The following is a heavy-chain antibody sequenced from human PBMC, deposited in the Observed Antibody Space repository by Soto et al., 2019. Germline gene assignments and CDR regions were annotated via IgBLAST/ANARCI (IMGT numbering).Heavy chain of an antibody. Sequence: QVPLVESGGGEVQPGRSLTISCAASGFTFSTYGMHWVRQTPGKGLEWVAVISYDGTNKFYSDSVKGRFTISRDNFKNTLTMQMNGLRADDTAVYSCSKDLQSYGDYDYFCYGIDVLGLGTRVTVSS. D-gene: IGHD4-17*01. CDR1: GFTFSTYG. V-gene: IGHV3-30*18. CDR2: ISYDGTNK. CDR3: SKDLQSYGDYDYFCYGIDV. J-gene: IGHJ6*02.